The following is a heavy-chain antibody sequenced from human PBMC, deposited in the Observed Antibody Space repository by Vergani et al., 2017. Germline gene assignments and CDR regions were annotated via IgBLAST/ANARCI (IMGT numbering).Heavy chain of an antibody. D-gene: IGHD3-3*01. CDR1: GFTFDDYA. Sequence: EVQLVESGGGLVQPGRSLRLSCAASGFTFDDYAMHWVRQAPGKGLEWVSGISWNSGSIGYADSVKGRFTIFRDNAKNSLYLQMNSLIAEDTALYYCAKDFDDSCVFDYWGQGTLVTVSS. J-gene: IGHJ4*02. CDR3: AKDFDDSCVFDY. V-gene: IGHV3-9*01. CDR2: ISWNSGSI.